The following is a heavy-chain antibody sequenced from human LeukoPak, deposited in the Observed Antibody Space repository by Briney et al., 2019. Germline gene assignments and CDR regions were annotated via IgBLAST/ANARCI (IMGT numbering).Heavy chain of an antibody. D-gene: IGHD3-10*01. CDR3: ARGELGFGEKFEYNWFDP. V-gene: IGHV5-51*01. J-gene: IGHJ5*02. CDR1: GYSFTSYW. Sequence: PGESLNISCKGSGYSFTSYWIGWVRQMPGKGLEWMGIIYPGDSDTRYSPSFQGQVTISADKSISTAYLQWSSLKASDTAMYYCARGELGFGEKFEYNWFDPWGQGTLVTVSS. CDR2: IYPGDSDT.